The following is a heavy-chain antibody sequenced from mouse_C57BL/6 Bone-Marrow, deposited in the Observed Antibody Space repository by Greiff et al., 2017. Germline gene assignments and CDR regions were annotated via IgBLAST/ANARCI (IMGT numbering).Heavy chain of an antibody. J-gene: IGHJ2*01. CDR3: EIDGYYLYFDY. D-gene: IGHD2-3*01. V-gene: IGHV1-74*01. CDR2: IHPSDSDT. CDR1: GYTFTSYW. Sequence: QVQLQQPGAELVKPGASVKVSCTASGYTFTSYWMHWVKQRPGQGLEWIGRIHPSDSDTNYTQKFKGKATLTIDKSSSTAYMQLSSLTSEDSAVXDCEIDGYYLYFDYWGQGTTLTVSS.